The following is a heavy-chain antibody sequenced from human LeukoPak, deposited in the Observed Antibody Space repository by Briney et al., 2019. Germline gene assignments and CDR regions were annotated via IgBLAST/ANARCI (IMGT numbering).Heavy chain of an antibody. CDR1: GGSISSGSYY. Sequence: PSETLSLTCTVSGGSISSGSYYWSWIRQPAGKGLEWIGRIYTSGSTNYNPSLKSRVTISVDTSKNQFSLKLSSVTAADTAVYYCARTLRMVRGVWDIWGQGTMVTVSS. V-gene: IGHV4-61*02. CDR3: ARTLRMVRGVWDI. CDR2: IYTSGST. D-gene: IGHD3-10*01. J-gene: IGHJ3*02.